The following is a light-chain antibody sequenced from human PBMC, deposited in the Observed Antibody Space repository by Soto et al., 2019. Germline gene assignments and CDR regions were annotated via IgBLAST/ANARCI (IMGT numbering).Light chain of an antibody. CDR1: SSDVGAYNY. Sequence: QSALTQPASVSGSPGQSITISCTGTSSDVGAYNYVSWYQQHPGKAPKLMIYEVSNRPSGVSDRFSGSRSGNTASLTISGLQAEDESDYYCISYTSSSTWVFGGGTMLTVL. J-gene: IGLJ3*02. V-gene: IGLV2-14*01. CDR3: ISYTSSSTWV. CDR2: EVS.